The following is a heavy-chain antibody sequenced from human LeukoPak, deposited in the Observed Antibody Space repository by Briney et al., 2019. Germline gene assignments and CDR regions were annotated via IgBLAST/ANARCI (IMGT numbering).Heavy chain of an antibody. Sequence: PGRSLRLSCAASGFTFSSYSMNWVRQAPGKGLEWVSYISSSSSTIYYADSVKGRFTISRDNAKNSLYLQMNSLRAEDTAVYYCARGGEWLVPGDAFDIWGQGTMVTVSS. V-gene: IGHV3-48*04. CDR1: GFTFSSYS. J-gene: IGHJ3*02. D-gene: IGHD6-19*01. CDR3: ARGGEWLVPGDAFDI. CDR2: ISSSSSTI.